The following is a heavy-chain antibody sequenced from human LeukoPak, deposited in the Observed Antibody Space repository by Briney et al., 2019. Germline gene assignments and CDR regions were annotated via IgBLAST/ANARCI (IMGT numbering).Heavy chain of an antibody. V-gene: IGHV3-23*01. Sequence: GGSLRLSCVPSGFIFSNYAVSWVRQAPGKGLEWVSSISGSGGSTHYVDSVKGRFTISRDKTKNMLYLQMNSLRAEDTAVYYCAKSSYYDASGYYREFYFDSWGQGTLVTVSS. CDR1: GFIFSNYA. CDR3: AKSSYYDASGYYREFYFDS. J-gene: IGHJ4*02. D-gene: IGHD3-22*01. CDR2: ISGSGGST.